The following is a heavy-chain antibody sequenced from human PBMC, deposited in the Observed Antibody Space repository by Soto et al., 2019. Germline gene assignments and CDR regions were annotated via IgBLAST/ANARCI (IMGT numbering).Heavy chain of an antibody. D-gene: IGHD6-13*01. V-gene: IGHV4-31*03. J-gene: IGHJ6*02. CDR3: ARLGESSSWPRYYGMDV. CDR2: IYYSGST. Sequence: QVQLQESGPGLVKPSQTLSLTRTVSGGSISSGGYYWSWIRQHPGKSLEWIGYIYYSGSTYYNPSLKSRVTISVDTSMNQFSLKLSSVTAADTAVYYCARLGESSSWPRYYGMDVWGQGTTVTVSS. CDR1: GGSISSGGYY.